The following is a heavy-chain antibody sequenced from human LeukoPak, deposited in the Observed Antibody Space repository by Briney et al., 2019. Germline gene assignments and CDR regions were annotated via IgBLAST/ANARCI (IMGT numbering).Heavy chain of an antibody. CDR3: AREDYDDDGWYFDL. CDR1: GFTFRRHW. V-gene: IGHV3-74*01. D-gene: IGHD4-17*01. Sequence: GGSLILSCAASGFTFRRHWMHWVRQAPGKGLVWVSRIKSDGTSTTYADSVKGRFTISRDNAKNTLYLQMTSLRVEDTAEYFCAREDYDDDGWYFDLWGRGTLVTVSS. CDR2: IKSDGTST. J-gene: IGHJ2*01.